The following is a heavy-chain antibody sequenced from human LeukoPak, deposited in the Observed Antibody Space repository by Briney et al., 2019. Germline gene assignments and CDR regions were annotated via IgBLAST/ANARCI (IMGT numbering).Heavy chain of an antibody. CDR1: GYTFTSYG. V-gene: IGHV1-18*01. CDR3: ARGLLAAAGRYYMDV. D-gene: IGHD6-13*01. J-gene: IGHJ6*03. Sequence: ASVKVSCKASGYTFTSYGISWVRQAPGQGLEWMGWISAYNGNTNYAQKLQGRVTMTTDTSTSTAYMELSSLRSEDTAVYYCARGLLAAAGRYYMDVWGKGTTVTISS. CDR2: ISAYNGNT.